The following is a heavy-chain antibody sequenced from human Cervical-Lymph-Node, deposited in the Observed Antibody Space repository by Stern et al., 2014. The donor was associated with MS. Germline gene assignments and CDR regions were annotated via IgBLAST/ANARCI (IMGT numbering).Heavy chain of an antibody. Sequence: DQLVESGAEVKKPGASVKVSCKASGYIFTSNYIHWVRQAPGQGLEWMGMINPSGGSTNYAQKFQGRVTMTRDTSTTTVYVELSSLTSEDTAMYYCARAQGYGYDFWGQGTLVTVSS. V-gene: IGHV1-46*01. J-gene: IGHJ4*02. D-gene: IGHD5-18*01. CDR1: GYIFTSNY. CDR2: INPSGGST. CDR3: ARAQGYGYDF.